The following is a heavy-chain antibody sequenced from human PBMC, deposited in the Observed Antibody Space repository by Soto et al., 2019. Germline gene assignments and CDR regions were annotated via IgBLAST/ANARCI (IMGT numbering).Heavy chain of an antibody. CDR1: GGTFSSYA. CDR2: IIPIFGTA. V-gene: IGHV1-69*13. Sequence: SVKVSWKASGGTFSSYAISWVRQAPGQGLEWMGGIIPIFGTANYAQKFQGRVTITADESTSTAYMELSSLRSEDTAVYYCARAGDYYDSSGYYYVFDYWGQGTLVTVSS. CDR3: ARAGDYYDSSGYYYVFDY. D-gene: IGHD3-22*01. J-gene: IGHJ4*02.